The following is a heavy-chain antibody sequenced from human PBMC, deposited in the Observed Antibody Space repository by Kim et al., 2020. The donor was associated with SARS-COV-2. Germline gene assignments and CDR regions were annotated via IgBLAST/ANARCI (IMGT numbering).Heavy chain of an antibody. V-gene: IGHV3-53*04. D-gene: IGHD6-19*01. CDR3: SGVAVSVLAGMGV. CDR1: GFTVSSNY. J-gene: IGHJ6*01. CDR2: IYSGGST. Sequence: GGSLRLSCAASGFTVSSNYMSWVRQAQGKGLEWVSAIYSGGSTYYAAYVKRRFTIFSHNYKNTPYHPMNSLRAEDKAELYCSGVAVSVLAGMGVCGQGST.